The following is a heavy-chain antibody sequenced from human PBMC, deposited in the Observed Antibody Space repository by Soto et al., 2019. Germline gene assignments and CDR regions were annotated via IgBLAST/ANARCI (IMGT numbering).Heavy chain of an antibody. V-gene: IGHV1-69*13. D-gene: IGHD6-6*01. CDR3: ARVRYGGRRVSSSSAFDC. J-gene: IGHJ4*02. Sequence: SVKVSCKASGGTFSSYAISWVRQAPGQGLEWMGGIIPIFGTANYAQKFQGRVTITADESTSTAYMELSSLRSEDTAVYYCARVRYGGRRVSSSSAFDCWGQGNLVTVSS. CDR2: IIPIFGTA. CDR1: GGTFSSYA.